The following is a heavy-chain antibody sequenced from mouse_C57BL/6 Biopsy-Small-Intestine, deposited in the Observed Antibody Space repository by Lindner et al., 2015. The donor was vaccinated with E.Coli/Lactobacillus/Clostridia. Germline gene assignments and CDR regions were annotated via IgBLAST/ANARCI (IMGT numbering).Heavy chain of an antibody. CDR2: IYPGSGDT. V-gene: IGHV1-84*01. Sequence: VQLQESGPELVKPGASVKISCKASGYTLTDYYINWMKQRPGQGLEWIGWIYPGSGDTKYNEKFKGKATLTVDTSSNTVYMQLSSLTSDDSAVYYCAYGDHWYFDVWGAGTTVTVSS. J-gene: IGHJ1*01. D-gene: IGHD2-13*01. CDR3: AYGDHWYFDV. CDR1: GYTLTDYY.